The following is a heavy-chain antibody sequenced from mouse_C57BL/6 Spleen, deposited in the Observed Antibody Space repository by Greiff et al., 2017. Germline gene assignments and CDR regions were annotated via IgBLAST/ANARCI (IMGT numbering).Heavy chain of an antibody. Sequence: QVTLKVCGPGILQPSQTLSLTCSFSGFSLSTFGMGVGWLRQPSGKGLEWLAHIWWDDDKYYNPALKSRLTISNDTSKIQVFLKIANVVTAYAATYYCAGGFDAMDYWGQGTSVTVSS. CDR2: IWWDDDK. CDR3: AGGFDAMDY. J-gene: IGHJ4*01. CDR1: GFSLSTFGMG. V-gene: IGHV8-8*01.